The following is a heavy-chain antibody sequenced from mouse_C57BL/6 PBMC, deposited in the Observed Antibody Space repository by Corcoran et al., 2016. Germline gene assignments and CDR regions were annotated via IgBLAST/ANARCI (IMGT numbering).Heavy chain of an antibody. V-gene: IGHV1-26*01. CDR3: ARVYYDYDVGYAMDY. CDR2: INPNNGGT. J-gene: IGHJ4*01. CDR1: GYTFTDYY. Sequence: EVQLQQSGPELVKPGASVKISCKASGYTFTDYYMNWVKQSHGKSLEWIGDINPNNGGTSYNQKFKGKATLTVDKSSSTAYMELRSLTSEDSAVYYCARVYYDYDVGYAMDYWGQGTSVTVSS. D-gene: IGHD2-4*01.